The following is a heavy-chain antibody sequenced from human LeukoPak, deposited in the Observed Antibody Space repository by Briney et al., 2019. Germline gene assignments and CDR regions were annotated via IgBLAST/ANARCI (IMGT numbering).Heavy chain of an antibody. J-gene: IGHJ4*02. CDR1: GYTLTELS. Sequence: ASVKVSCKVSGYTLTELSMHWVRQAPGKGLEWMGGFDPEDGETIYAQKFQGRVTMTEDTSTDTAYMELSSLRSEDTAVYYCATSILYCSSTSCLHGWGQGTLVTVSS. V-gene: IGHV1-24*01. CDR2: FDPEDGET. CDR3: ATSILYCSSTSCLHG. D-gene: IGHD2-2*01.